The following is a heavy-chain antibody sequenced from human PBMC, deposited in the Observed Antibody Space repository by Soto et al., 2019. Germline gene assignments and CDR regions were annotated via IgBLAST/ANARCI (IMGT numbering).Heavy chain of an antibody. CDR2: IYYSGST. CDR3: ARGGLTTVTTAISY. D-gene: IGHD4-17*01. V-gene: IGHV4-30-4*01. CDR1: GGSIISGDYY. J-gene: IGHJ4*02. Sequence: SETLSLTCTFSGGSIISGDYYWSWIRQPPGKGLEWIGYIYYSGSTYYNPSLKSRVTISVDTSKNQFSLKLSSVTAADTAVYYCARGGLTTVTTAISYWGQGTLVTVSS.